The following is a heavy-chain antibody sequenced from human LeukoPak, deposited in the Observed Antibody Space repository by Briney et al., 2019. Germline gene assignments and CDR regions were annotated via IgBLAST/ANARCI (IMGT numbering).Heavy chain of an antibody. CDR1: GGCFSGYY. CDR2: INHSGIT. J-gene: IGHJ4*02. CDR3: ARDRVAGTGPDY. D-gene: IGHD6-19*01. V-gene: IGHV4-34*01. Sequence: SETLSLTCAVYGGCFSGYYWCWIRQHPGKGLEWIGEINHSGITNYNPSLKSRVTISVDTSKNQFSLKLSSVTAADTAVYYCARDRVAGTGPDYWGQGTLVTVSS.